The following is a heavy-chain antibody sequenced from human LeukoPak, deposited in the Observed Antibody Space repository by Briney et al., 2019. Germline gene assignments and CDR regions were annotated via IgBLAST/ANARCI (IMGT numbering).Heavy chain of an antibody. CDR3: ARELELGGHYFDY. CDR2: ISSSSSYI. V-gene: IGHV3-21*04. D-gene: IGHD1-7*01. J-gene: IGHJ4*02. Sequence: GGSLRLSCAASGFTFSSYSMNWVRQAPGKGLEWVSSISSSSSYIYYADSVKGRFTISRHNSKNTLYLQMNSLRAEDTAVYYCARELELGGHYFDYWGQGTLVTVSS. CDR1: GFTFSSYS.